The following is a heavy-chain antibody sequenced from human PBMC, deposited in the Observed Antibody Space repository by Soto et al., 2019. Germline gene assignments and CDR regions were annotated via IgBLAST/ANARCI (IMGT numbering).Heavy chain of an antibody. V-gene: IGHV3-30*04. Sequence: GGSLRLSCAASGFTFSSYAMHWVRQAPGKGLEWVAVISYDGSNKYYADSVKGRFTISRDNSKNTLYLQMNSLRAEDTAVYYCAREQPGLTGDDDAFDIWGQGTMGTVSS. D-gene: IGHD7-27*01. CDR2: ISYDGSNK. J-gene: IGHJ3*02. CDR1: GFTFSSYA. CDR3: AREQPGLTGDDDAFDI.